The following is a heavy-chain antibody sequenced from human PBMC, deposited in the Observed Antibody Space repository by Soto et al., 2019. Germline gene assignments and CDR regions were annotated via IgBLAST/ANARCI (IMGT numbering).Heavy chain of an antibody. CDR1: GGSISSGCYS. J-gene: IGHJ4*02. V-gene: IGHV4-30-2*01. Sequence: QLQLQESGSGLVRPSQTLSLSCAVCGGSISSGCYSWSWIRQPPGKGLEWIGYIYHSGSTYYNPSLKSRVTISVDRPKNQFSLKLSSVTAADTAVYYCAAGGGLPRYYWGQGTLVTFSA. CDR3: AAGGGLPRYY. CDR2: IYHSGST. D-gene: IGHD5-12*01.